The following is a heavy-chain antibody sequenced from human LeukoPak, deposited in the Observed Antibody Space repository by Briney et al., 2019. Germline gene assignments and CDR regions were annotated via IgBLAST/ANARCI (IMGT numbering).Heavy chain of an antibody. J-gene: IGHJ4*02. CDR2: INHSGST. Sequence: KPSETLSLTCAVYRGSFSGYYWSWIRQPPGKGLEWIGEINHSGSTNYNPSLKSRVTISVDTSKNQFSLKLSSVTAADTAVYYCARTRTYYYDSSGYYFDYWGQGTLVTVSS. V-gene: IGHV4-34*01. CDR1: RGSFSGYY. CDR3: ARTRTYYYDSSGYYFDY. D-gene: IGHD3-22*01.